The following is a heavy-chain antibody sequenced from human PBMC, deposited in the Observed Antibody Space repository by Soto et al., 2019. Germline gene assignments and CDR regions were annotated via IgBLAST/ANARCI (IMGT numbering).Heavy chain of an antibody. Sequence: ASVKVSCKASGGTFSSYTISWVRQAPGQGLEWMGRIIPILGIANYAQKFQGRVTITADKSTSTAYMELSSLRSEDTAVYYCAVCSSASCYAFDIWGQGTMVTVSS. J-gene: IGHJ3*02. CDR2: IIPILGIA. CDR3: AVCSSASCYAFDI. V-gene: IGHV1-69*02. D-gene: IGHD2-2*01. CDR1: GGTFSSYT.